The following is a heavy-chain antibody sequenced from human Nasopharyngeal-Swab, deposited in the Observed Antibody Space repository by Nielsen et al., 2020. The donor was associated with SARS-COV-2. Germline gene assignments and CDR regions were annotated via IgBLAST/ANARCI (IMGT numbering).Heavy chain of an antibody. D-gene: IGHD2-15*01. CDR2: ISWNSGSI. CDR3: AKVVAAHYYYYGMDV. J-gene: IGHJ6*02. V-gene: IGHV3-9*01. Sequence: PAPRKGLEWVSGISWNSGSIGYADSVKGRFTISRDNAKNSLYLQMNSLRAEDTALYYCAKVVAAHYYYYGMDVWGQGTTVTVSS.